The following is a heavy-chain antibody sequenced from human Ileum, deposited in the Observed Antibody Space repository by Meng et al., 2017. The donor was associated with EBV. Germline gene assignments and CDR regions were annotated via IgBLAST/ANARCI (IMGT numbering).Heavy chain of an antibody. V-gene: IGHV4-4*02. D-gene: IGHD3-16*01. CDR3: ARDAFQYASGIPAH. CDR1: VDSFSGSDW. CDR2: VYPSGTP. J-gene: IGHJ4*02. Sequence: ASGPRLVVPSGPRSLTCTLCVDSFSGSDWWSWVHQSPEKGLEWIGEVYPSGTPYYNPSLKSRVTISLDKSRNQFSLNLIHVTAADAAVYYCARDAFQYASGIPAHWGQGTLVTVSS.